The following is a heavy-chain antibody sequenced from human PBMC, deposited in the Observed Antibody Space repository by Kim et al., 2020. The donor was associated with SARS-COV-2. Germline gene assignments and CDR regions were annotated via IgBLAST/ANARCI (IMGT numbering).Heavy chain of an antibody. V-gene: IGHV3-66*01. D-gene: IGHD4-17*01. CDR3: AREEDDFGANSGYFDY. CDR1: GFTVSSNF. J-gene: IGHJ4*02. CDR2: IYSGGTE. Sequence: GGSLRLSCAASGFTVSSNFMSWVRQAPGKGLEWVSVIYSGGTERYAESVKGRFTISRDYSKNTLYLQMNRLRVEDTGIYYCAREEDDFGANSGYFDYWGQGILVTVS.